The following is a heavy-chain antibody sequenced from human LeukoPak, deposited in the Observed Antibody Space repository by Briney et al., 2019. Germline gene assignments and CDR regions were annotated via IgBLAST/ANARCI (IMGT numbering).Heavy chain of an antibody. CDR1: GYTFTTYP. CDR2: INAGNGNT. D-gene: IGHD3-10*01. CDR3: AREGVYYNSGSFYFDY. V-gene: IGHV1-3*01. J-gene: IGHJ4*02. Sequence: GASVKVSCKASGYTFTTYPMHWLRQAPGQGLEWMGWINAGNGNTKYSQRFQDRVTITRDTSANIVYMELSSLRSEDTAVYYCAREGVYYNSGSFYFDYWGQGTLVTVSS.